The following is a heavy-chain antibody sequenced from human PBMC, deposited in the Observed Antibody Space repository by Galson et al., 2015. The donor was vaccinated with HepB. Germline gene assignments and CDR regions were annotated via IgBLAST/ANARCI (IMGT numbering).Heavy chain of an antibody. J-gene: IGHJ5*02. V-gene: IGHV1-69*02. CDR1: GGTFSSYT. D-gene: IGHD3-10*01. Sequence: SVKVSCKASGGTFSSYTISWVRQAPGQGLEWMGRIIPILGIANYAQKFQGRVTITADKSTSTAYMELSSLRSEDTAVYYCAISYYYGSGSKNWFDPWGQGTLVTVSS. CDR3: AISYYYGSGSKNWFDP. CDR2: IIPILGIA.